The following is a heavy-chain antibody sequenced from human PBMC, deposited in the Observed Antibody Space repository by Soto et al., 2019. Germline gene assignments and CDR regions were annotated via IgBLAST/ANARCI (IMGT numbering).Heavy chain of an antibody. CDR2: IIHSGRT. CDR3: ARLACSSTRCFTYFDY. CDR1: GGSFSGYH. Sequence: SETLSLTCAVYGGSFSGYHWSWIRQPPGKGLEWIGEIIHSGRTNYNPSLKSRVTISVDTSKNQFSLNLTSVTAADTAVYYCARLACSSTRCFTYFDYWGQGALVTVSS. D-gene: IGHD2-2*02. J-gene: IGHJ4*02. V-gene: IGHV4-34*12.